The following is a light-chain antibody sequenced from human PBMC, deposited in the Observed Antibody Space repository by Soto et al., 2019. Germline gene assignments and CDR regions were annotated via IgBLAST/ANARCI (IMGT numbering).Light chain of an antibody. CDR2: GNS. Sequence: QAVVTQPPSVSGAPGQRVTISCTGSSSNIGAGYVVHWYQQLPGTAPKLLIYGNSNRPSGVPDRFSGSKSGTSASLAITGLQAEDEADYYCQSYDSSLSGSRVFGGGTKLTVL. J-gene: IGLJ3*02. CDR3: QSYDSSLSGSRV. CDR1: SSNIGAGYV. V-gene: IGLV1-40*01.